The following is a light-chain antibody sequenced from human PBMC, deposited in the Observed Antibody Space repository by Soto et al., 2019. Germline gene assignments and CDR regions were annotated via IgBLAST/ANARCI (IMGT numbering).Light chain of an antibody. CDR1: QSISSSY. CDR3: QQYGNSPLT. J-gene: IGKJ3*01. V-gene: IGKV3-20*01. Sequence: EIVLTQSPGTLSLSPGERATLSCRASQSISSSYLAWYQQKPGQAPRLLIYGASSRATGIPDRFSGSGSGTDFTLTISSLEPEDFAVYYCQQYGNSPLTFGPGTKVDV. CDR2: GAS.